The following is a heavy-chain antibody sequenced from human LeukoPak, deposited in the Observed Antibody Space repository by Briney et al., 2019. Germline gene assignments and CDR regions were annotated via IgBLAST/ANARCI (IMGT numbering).Heavy chain of an antibody. Sequence: SVKISCKASGGTFSSYAISWVRQAPGQGLEWMGRIIPIFGTANYAQKFQGRVTITTDESTSTDYMELSSLRSEDTAVYYCERGRIGGYSYGFDYWGQGTLVTVSS. D-gene: IGHD5-18*01. J-gene: IGHJ4*02. CDR3: ERGRIGGYSYGFDY. V-gene: IGHV1-69*05. CDR1: GGTFSSYA. CDR2: IIPIFGTA.